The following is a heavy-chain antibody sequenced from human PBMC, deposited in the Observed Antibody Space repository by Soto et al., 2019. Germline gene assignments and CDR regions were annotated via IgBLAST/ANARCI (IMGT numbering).Heavy chain of an antibody. J-gene: IGHJ6*02. CDR1: GFTVSGNY. CDR3: APELIAKYRRAV. CDR2: IYTDDNI. V-gene: IGHV3-53*01. Sequence: EVQLVESGGGLVQPGGSLRLSCAASGFTVSGNYVTWVRQAPGKGLEWVSVIYTDDNIYYADSVTGRFTISRDNTKNTFDLQMICLRVEHAAVYYCAPELIAKYRRAVLGQGTTITAAS. D-gene: IGHD2-21*01.